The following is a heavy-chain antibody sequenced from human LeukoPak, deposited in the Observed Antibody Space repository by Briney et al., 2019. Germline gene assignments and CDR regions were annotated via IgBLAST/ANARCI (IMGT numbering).Heavy chain of an antibody. Sequence: ASVKVSCKASGYTFTSYDINWVRQATGQGLEWMGWMNPNSGNTGYAQKFQGRVTITADKSTSTAYMELSSLRSEDTAVYYCARGPHYDILTGRSDNWFDPWDQGTLVTVSS. CDR3: ARGPHYDILTGRSDNWFDP. CDR1: GYTFTSYD. CDR2: MNPNSGNT. V-gene: IGHV1-8*01. J-gene: IGHJ5*02. D-gene: IGHD3-9*01.